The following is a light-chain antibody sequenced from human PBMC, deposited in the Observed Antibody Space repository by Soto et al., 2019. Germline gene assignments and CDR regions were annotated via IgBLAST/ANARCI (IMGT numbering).Light chain of an antibody. CDR2: DAS. J-gene: IGKJ2*01. V-gene: IGKV3-11*01. CDR1: QSVSSY. Sequence: EVVLTQSPATLSLSPGERATLSCRASQSVSSYLAWYQQKPGQAPRLLIYDASNMATGIPARFSGSVSGTDFTLTISSLEPEDFAVYYCQQRSNWPGTFGQGTKLEIK. CDR3: QQRSNWPGT.